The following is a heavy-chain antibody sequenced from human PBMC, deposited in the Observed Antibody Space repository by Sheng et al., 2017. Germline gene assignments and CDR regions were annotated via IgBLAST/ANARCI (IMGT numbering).Heavy chain of an antibody. CDR1: GGTFSSYT. CDR3: ARDVDIAAAGTGGYNWFDP. Sequence: QVQLVQSGAEVKKPGSSVKVSCKASGGTFSSYTISWVRQAPGQGLEWMGRIIPILGIANYAQKFQGRVTITADKSTSTAYMELSSLRSEDTAVYYCARDVDIAAAGTGGYNWFDPWGQGTLVTVSS. V-gene: IGHV1-69*08. D-gene: IGHD6-13*01. CDR2: IIPILGIA. J-gene: IGHJ5*02.